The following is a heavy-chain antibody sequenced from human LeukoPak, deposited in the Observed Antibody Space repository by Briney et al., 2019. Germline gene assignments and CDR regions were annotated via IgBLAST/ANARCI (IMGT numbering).Heavy chain of an antibody. D-gene: IGHD4-23*01. CDR1: GFTFSSYS. V-gene: IGHV3-21*01. J-gene: IGHJ4*02. Sequence: PGGSLTLSCAASGFTFSSYSMNWVRQAPGKGLDGVSSISSSSSYIYYADSVKGRFTISRENDKNSLSLQMHSLRAEDTAVYYCARDASRYGGKSRFDYWGQGTLVTVSS. CDR2: ISSSSSYI. CDR3: ARDASRYGGKSRFDY.